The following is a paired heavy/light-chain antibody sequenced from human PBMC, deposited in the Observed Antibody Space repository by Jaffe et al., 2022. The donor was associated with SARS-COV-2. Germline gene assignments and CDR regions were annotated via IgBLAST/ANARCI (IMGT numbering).Light chain of an antibody. Sequence: SYVLTQPPSVSVAPGQTARITCGGNNIESKSVHWFQQRPGQAPVLVVYDDSDRPSGIPERFSGSNSGNTATLTISRVEAGDEADYYCQVWDSTSDHVVFGGGTKLTVL. CDR1: NIESKS. J-gene: IGLJ2*01. V-gene: IGLV3-21*02. CDR2: DDS. CDR3: QVWDSTSDHVV.
Heavy chain of an antibody. CDR3: ATARGYGMDV. Sequence: QVQLVQFGSELKKPGASVKVSCKASGYTFTNYSVNWVRQAPGQGLEWMGWINTNTGNPAYAQGFTGRFVFSLDTSVTTAYLQISSLKAEDTALYYCATARGYGMDVWGQGTTVTVSS. CDR1: GYTFTNYS. CDR2: INTNTGNP. V-gene: IGHV7-4-1*02. J-gene: IGHJ6*02.